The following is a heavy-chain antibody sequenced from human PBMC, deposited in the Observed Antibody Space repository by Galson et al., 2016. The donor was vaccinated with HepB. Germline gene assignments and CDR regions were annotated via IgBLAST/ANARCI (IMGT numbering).Heavy chain of an antibody. D-gene: IGHD2-2*01. CDR1: GGSISSSNW. J-gene: IGHJ6*02. CDR2: IYHSGST. V-gene: IGHV4-4*02. Sequence: SETLSLTCAVSGGSISSSNWWSWVRQPPGKGLEWIGEIYHSGSTNYNPSLKSRVTISVDKSKNQFSMRLSSVTAADTAVYYGARSQLCISTSCYLRRESYSYYYGMYVWGQGTTVTVSS. CDR3: ARSQLCISTSCYLRRESYSYYYGMYV.